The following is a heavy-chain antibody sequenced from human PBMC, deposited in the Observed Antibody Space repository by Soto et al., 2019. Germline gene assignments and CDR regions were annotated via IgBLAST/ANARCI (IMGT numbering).Heavy chain of an antibody. V-gene: IGHV4-59*01. CDR3: ARAAAADY. Sequence: SETLSLTCTVSGGSISSYYWGWIRQPPGKGLEWIGYVYYTGTTHFNPSLKSRVSMSVDTSKNQFSLKLSSVTTAETAVYYCARAAAADYWGQGTLVTVSS. D-gene: IGHD6-13*01. CDR2: VYYTGTT. J-gene: IGHJ4*02. CDR1: GGSISSYY.